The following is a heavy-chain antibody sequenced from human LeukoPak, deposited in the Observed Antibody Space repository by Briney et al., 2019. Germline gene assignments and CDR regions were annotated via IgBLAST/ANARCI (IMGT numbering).Heavy chain of an antibody. V-gene: IGHV1-18*01. CDR2: ISAYNGNT. CDR1: GYTFTGYG. CDR3: ARGGSDPGGGIIVDPFDY. Sequence: ASVKVSCKASGYTFTGYGISWVRQAPGQGLEWMGWISAYNGNTNYAQKLQGRVTMTTDTSTSTAYMELRSLRSDDTAVYYCARGGSDPGGGIIVDPFDYWGQGTLVTVSS. D-gene: IGHD3-22*01. J-gene: IGHJ4*02.